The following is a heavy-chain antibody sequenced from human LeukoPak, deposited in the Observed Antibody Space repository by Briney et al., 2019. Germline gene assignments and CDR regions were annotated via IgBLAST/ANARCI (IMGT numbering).Heavy chain of an antibody. D-gene: IGHD5-24*01. V-gene: IGHV3-30*01. J-gene: IGHJ6*03. CDR2: MSDDGRNQ. CDR3: ARGQLASNYRYYMDV. Sequence: PGGSLRLSCAASGFSFSTYAMHWVRQAPGKGLEWVAVMSDDGRNQFYADSVKGRFTISRENSKNTLYLQMNSPRFEDTAVYYCARGQLASNYRYYMDVWGKGTTVTVSS. CDR1: GFSFSTYA.